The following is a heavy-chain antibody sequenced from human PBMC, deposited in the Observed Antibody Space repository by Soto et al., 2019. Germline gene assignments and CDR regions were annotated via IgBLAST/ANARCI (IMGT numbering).Heavy chain of an antibody. CDR1: GFTFSRYW. CDR3: VRDVIGFWSGYYTGCFDY. V-gene: IGHV3-7*01. CDR2: IKQDGSEE. Sequence: HPGGSLRLSCAASGFTFSRYWMSWVRQAPGKGLEWVANIKQDGSEESYVDSVRGRFTVSRDNAKNSLYLQMNSLRAEDTAVYYCVRDVIGFWSGYYTGCFDYWGQGILVTVSS. J-gene: IGHJ4*01. D-gene: IGHD3-3*01.